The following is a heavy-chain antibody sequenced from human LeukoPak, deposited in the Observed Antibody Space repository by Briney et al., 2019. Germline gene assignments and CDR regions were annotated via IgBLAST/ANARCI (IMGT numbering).Heavy chain of an antibody. D-gene: IGHD6-25*01. CDR1: EFIFSTYW. Sequence: GGSLRLSCTASEFIFSTYWMSWVRQAPGKGLEWVASINQDGSERYYVDSVKGRFTISRDNARNSLYLQMNNLRAEDTAVYYCARDTAGCDYWGQGTLVTVSS. J-gene: IGHJ4*02. CDR2: INQDGSER. V-gene: IGHV3-7*03. CDR3: ARDTAGCDY.